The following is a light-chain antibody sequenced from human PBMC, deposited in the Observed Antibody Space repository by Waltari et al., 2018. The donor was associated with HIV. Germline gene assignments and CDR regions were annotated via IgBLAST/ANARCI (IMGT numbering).Light chain of an antibody. CDR2: YHSDSDK. CDR3: MIWPSNAPVV. CDR1: SDIKIGSYH. Sequence: QPVLTQPPSSSASPGESARLTCTLPSDIKIGSYHIYWYQQQPGSPPRYLLYYHSDSDKGQGSGVPSRFSGSKDASANTGILLMSGLQAEDEADYYCMIWPSNAPVVFGGGTKLTVL. V-gene: IGLV5-37*01. J-gene: IGLJ2*01.